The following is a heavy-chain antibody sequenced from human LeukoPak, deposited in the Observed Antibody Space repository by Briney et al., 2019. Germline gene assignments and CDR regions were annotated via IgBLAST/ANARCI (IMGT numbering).Heavy chain of an antibody. CDR1: GGSISSGSYY. V-gene: IGHV4-61*02. J-gene: IGHJ4*02. CDR3: ARSTSRDGYNYFYY. Sequence: ASQTLSLTCTVSGGSISSGSYYWSWIRQPAGKGLEWIGRIYTSGSTNYNPSLKSRVTISVDTSKNQLSLKLSSVTAADTAVYYCARSTSRDGYNYFYYWGQGTLVTVSP. D-gene: IGHD5-24*01. CDR2: IYTSGST.